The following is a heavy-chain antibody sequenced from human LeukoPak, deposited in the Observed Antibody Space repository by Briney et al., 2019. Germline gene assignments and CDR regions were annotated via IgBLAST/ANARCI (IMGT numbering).Heavy chain of an antibody. CDR2: ISSGSSYI. Sequence: GGSLRLSCAASGFIFSNFAMNWVRQAPGKGLEWVSIISSGSSYIHYADSVKGRFTISRDNAKNSLYLQMNNLRAEDSAIYYCARGARWAYYFDYWGQGSLVTVSS. V-gene: IGHV3-21*04. D-gene: IGHD4-23*01. J-gene: IGHJ4*02. CDR1: GFIFSNFA. CDR3: ARGARWAYYFDY.